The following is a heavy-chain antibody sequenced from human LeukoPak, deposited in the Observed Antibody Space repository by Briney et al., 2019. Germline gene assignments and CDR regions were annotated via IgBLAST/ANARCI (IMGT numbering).Heavy chain of an antibody. D-gene: IGHD3-3*01. J-gene: IGHJ4*02. V-gene: IGHV4-39*01. CDR1: GDSFSDSIHY. Sequence: SETQCLTCTVSGDSFSDSIHYWGWIRQPPGKGLEWIGNIYYTGSTYSNPSPRSRVTLSVATSNNQSSLKMRSVTAADTTVFFCAGVTKGRFFAYVFDFWGQGTLHTVSS. CDR2: IYYTGST. CDR3: AGVTKGRFFAYVFDF.